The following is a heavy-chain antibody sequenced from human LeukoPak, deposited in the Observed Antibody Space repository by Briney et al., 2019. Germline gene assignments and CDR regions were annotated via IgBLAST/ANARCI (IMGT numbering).Heavy chain of an antibody. J-gene: IGHJ4*02. CDR3: ARDKYSSSSYYFDY. CDR1: GFTFSTYW. V-gene: IGHV3-33*08. CDR2: IWYDGSNK. D-gene: IGHD6-6*01. Sequence: GGSLRLSCAASGFTFSTYWMSWVRQAPGKGLEWVAVIWYDGSNKYYADSVKGRFTISRDNSKNTLYLQMNSLRAEDTAVYYCARDKYSSSSYYFDYWGQGTLVTVSS.